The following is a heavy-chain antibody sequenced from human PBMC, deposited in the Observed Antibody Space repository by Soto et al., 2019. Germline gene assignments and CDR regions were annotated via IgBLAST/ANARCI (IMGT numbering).Heavy chain of an antibody. J-gene: IGHJ4*02. CDR3: AKDSGDRVEGLDC. CDR2: VSGTTGST. V-gene: IGHV3-23*01. CDR1: GFTFSNYA. D-gene: IGHD7-27*01. Sequence: EVQLLESGGNLVQPGGSLRLSCAASGFTFSNYAMSWVRQAPGKGLEWVSSVSGTTGSTSYADSVKGRFTISRDNSKSTVYLQMNSLRVEDTAEYYCAKDSGDRVEGLDCWGQGALVTVSS.